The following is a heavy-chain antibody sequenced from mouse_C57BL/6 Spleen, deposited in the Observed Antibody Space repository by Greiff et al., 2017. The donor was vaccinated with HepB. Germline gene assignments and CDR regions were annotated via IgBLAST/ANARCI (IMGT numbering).Heavy chain of an antibody. CDR1: GYTFTDYE. V-gene: IGHV1-15*01. D-gene: IGHD1-2*01. J-gene: IGHJ2*01. CDR3: TRFSTAYYFDY. Sequence: VQGVESGAELVRPGASVTLSCKASGYTFTDYEMHWVKQTPVHGLEWIGAIDPETGGTAYNQKFKGKAILTADKSSSTAYMELRSLTSEDSAVYYCTRFSTAYYFDYWGQGTTLTVSS. CDR2: IDPETGGT.